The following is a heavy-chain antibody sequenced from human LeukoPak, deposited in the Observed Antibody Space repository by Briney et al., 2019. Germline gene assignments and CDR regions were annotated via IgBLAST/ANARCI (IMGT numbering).Heavy chain of an antibody. CDR1: GYSLTGYY. Sequence: ASVKVSCKASGYSLTGYYIHWVRQAPGQGLEWVGWINPNSGDTNYAQKLQGRVTMTTDTSTSTAYMELRSLRSDDTAVYYCARGVQDCTNGVCPYYYYYYMDVWGKGTTVTVSS. V-gene: IGHV1-2*02. J-gene: IGHJ6*03. CDR2: INPNSGDT. D-gene: IGHD2-8*01. CDR3: ARGVQDCTNGVCPYYYYYYMDV.